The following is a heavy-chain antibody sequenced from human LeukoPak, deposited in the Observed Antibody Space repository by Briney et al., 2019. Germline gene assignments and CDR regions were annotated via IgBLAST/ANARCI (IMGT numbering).Heavy chain of an antibody. CDR1: GGTFSSYA. CDR3: AREMVRGVIIPKTKNWFDP. CDR2: IIPILGIA. V-gene: IGHV1-69*04. J-gene: IGHJ5*02. D-gene: IGHD3-10*01. Sequence: SVKVSCKASGGTFSSYAISWVRQAPGQGLEWMGRIIPILGIANYAQKFQGRDTITADKSTSTAYMELSSLRSEDTAVYYCAREMVRGVIIPKTKNWFDPWGQGTLVTVSS.